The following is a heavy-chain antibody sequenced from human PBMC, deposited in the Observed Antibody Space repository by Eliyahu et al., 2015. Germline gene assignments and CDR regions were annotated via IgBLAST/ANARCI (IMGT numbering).Heavy chain of an antibody. V-gene: IGHV4-59*01. J-gene: IGHJ5*02. Sequence: QVQLQESGPGLVKPSXTXSLTCTVXGXPXRSYXWXWIRQPPGKGLEWIGYIYYSGSTNYNPPXKSRVTISVDTSKNQFSLKLSSVTAADTAVYYCARDGIAAAGEAWFDPWGQGTLVTVSS. D-gene: IGHD6-13*01. CDR3: ARDGIAAAGEAWFDP. CDR1: GXPXRSYX. CDR2: IYYSGST.